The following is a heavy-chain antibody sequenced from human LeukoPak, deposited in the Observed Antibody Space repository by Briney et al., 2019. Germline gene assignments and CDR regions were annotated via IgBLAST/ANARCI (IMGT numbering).Heavy chain of an antibody. Sequence: SETLSLTCTVSGGSLSSGSYYWGWIRQPPGRGLEWIAYIHYSGSAAYNPSLKSRVTLSRDMSTNQFSLKMTSVTAADTAVYFCARDMGAPDYGSYSVDYWGQGTLVTVSS. D-gene: IGHD4-23*01. J-gene: IGHJ4*02. V-gene: IGHV4-61*01. CDR3: ARDMGAPDYGSYSVDY. CDR1: GGSLSSGSYY. CDR2: IHYSGSA.